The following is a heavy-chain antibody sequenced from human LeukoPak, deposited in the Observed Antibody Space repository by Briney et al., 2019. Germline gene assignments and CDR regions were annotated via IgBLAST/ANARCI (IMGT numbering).Heavy chain of an antibody. CDR3: ARGDRNIVVVPAAITATIAARQSFDY. J-gene: IGHJ4*02. Sequence: SETLSLTCAVYGGSFSGYYWSWIRQPPGKGLEWIGEINHSGSTNYNPSLKSRVTISVDTSKNQFSLKLSPVTAADTAVYYCARGDRNIVVVPAAITATIAARQSFDYWGQGTLVTVSS. CDR1: GGSFSGYY. D-gene: IGHD2-2*02. CDR2: INHSGST. V-gene: IGHV4-34*01.